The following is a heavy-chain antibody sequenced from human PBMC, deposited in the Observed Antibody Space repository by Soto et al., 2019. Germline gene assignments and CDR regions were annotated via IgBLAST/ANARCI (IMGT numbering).Heavy chain of an antibody. V-gene: IGHV1-2*04. D-gene: IGHD3-10*01. CDR3: ARDLLYTYYGSGSHGPTGFDY. CDR1: GYTFTGYY. CDR2: INPNSGGT. J-gene: IGHJ4*02. Sequence: ASVKVSCKASGYTFTGYYMHWVRQAPGQGLEWMGWINPNSGGTNYAQKFQGWVTMTRDTSISTAYMELSRLRSDDTAVYYCARDLLYTYYGSGSHGPTGFDYWGQGTLVTVSS.